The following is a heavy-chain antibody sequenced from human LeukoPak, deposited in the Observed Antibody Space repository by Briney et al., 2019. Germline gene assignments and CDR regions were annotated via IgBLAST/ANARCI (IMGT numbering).Heavy chain of an antibody. Sequence: PGGSLRLSCAASGFTFSSYGMHWVRQAPGKGLEWVAFIRYDGSNKYYADSVKGRFTISRDNSKNTLYLQMNSLRAEDTAVYYCAKDRSRLGELSSYDYWGQGTLVTVSS. V-gene: IGHV3-30*02. CDR3: AKDRSRLGELSSYDY. CDR1: GFTFSSYG. J-gene: IGHJ4*02. D-gene: IGHD3-16*02. CDR2: IRYDGSNK.